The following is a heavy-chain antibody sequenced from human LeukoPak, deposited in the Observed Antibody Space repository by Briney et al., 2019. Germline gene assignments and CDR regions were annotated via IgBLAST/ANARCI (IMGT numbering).Heavy chain of an antibody. D-gene: IGHD7-27*01. CDR2: ISAYNGNT. V-gene: IGHV1-18*04. CDR3: ARELGISRLPLFVFDY. Sequence: ASVKVSCKASGYTFTSYGISWVRQAPGQGLEWMGWISAYNGNTNYAQKLQGRDTMTTDTSTSTAYMELRSLRSDDTAVYYCARELGISRLPLFVFDYWGQGTLVTVSS. J-gene: IGHJ4*02. CDR1: GYTFTSYG.